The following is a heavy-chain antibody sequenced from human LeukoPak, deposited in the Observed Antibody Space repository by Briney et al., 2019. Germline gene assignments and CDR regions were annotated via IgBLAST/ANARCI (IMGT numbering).Heavy chain of an antibody. CDR2: ISSSSSTI. V-gene: IGHV3-48*01. CDR3: ARVLGENCSGGSCYPGGP. CDR1: GFTFSSYS. J-gene: IGHJ5*02. D-gene: IGHD2-15*01. Sequence: GGSLRLSCAASGFTFSSYSMNWVRQAPGKGLEWVSYISSSSSTIYYADSVKGRFTISRDNAKNSLYLQMNSLRAEDTAVYYCARVLGENCSGGSCYPGGPWGQGTLVTVSS.